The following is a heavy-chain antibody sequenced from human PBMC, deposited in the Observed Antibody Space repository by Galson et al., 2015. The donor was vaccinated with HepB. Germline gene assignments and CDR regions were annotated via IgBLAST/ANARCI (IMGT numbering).Heavy chain of an antibody. CDR2: IIPIFGTA. Sequence: SVKVSCKASGGTFSGYAISWVRQAPGQGLEWMGGIIPIFGTANYAQKFQGRVTITADESTSTAYMELSSLRSEDTAVYYCAREALGGSTSWFYYWGQGTLVTVSS. J-gene: IGHJ4*02. V-gene: IGHV1-69*13. CDR3: AREALGGSTSWFYY. D-gene: IGHD2-2*01. CDR1: GGTFSGYA.